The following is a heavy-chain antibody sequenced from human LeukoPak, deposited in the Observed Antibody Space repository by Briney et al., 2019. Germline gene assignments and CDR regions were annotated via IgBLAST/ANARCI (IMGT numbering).Heavy chain of an antibody. CDR2: INPNSGGT. J-gene: IGHJ4*02. Sequence: ASVKVSCKASGYTFTGYYMHWARQAPGQGLEWMGWINPNSGGTNYAQKFQGRVTMTRDTSISTAYMELSRLRSDDTAVYYCARDRGYCSSTSCYYYFDYWGQGTLVTVSS. CDR1: GYTFTGYY. D-gene: IGHD2-2*01. V-gene: IGHV1-2*02. CDR3: ARDRGYCSSTSCYYYFDY.